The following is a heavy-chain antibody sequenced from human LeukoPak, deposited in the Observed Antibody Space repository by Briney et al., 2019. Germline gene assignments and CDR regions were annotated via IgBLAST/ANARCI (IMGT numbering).Heavy chain of an antibody. CDR1: GFTFSSYA. CDR2: ISYDGSNK. J-gene: IGHJ1*01. D-gene: IGHD2-15*01. Sequence: GRSLRLSCAASGFTFSSYAMHWVRQAPGKGLEWVAVISYDGSNKYYADSVKGRFTISRDNSKNTLYLKMNSLRAEDTAVYYCARPYCSGGSCWGYFQHWGQGTLVTVSS. V-gene: IGHV3-30*04. CDR3: ARPYCSGGSCWGYFQH.